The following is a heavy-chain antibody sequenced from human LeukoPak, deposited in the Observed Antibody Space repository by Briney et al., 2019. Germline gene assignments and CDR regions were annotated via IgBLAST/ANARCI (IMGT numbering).Heavy chain of an antibody. CDR1: GFTFSDYY. J-gene: IGHJ6*02. D-gene: IGHD3-22*01. Sequence: PGGSLRLSCAASGFTFSDYYMSWIRQAPGKGLEWVSYISSSSSYTNYADSVKGRFTISRDNAKSSLYLQMNSLRAEDTAVYYCASRIDSSGYYLVDYYYGMDVWGQGTTVTVSS. CDR2: ISSSSSYT. V-gene: IGHV3-11*06. CDR3: ASRIDSSGYYLVDYYYGMDV.